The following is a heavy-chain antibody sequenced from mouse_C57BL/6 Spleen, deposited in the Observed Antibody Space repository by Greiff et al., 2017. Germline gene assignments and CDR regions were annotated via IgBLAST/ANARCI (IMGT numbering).Heavy chain of an antibody. Sequence: VQLQQSGAELVRPGASVKLSCTASGFNIKDDYMHWVKQRPEQGLEWIGWIDPENGDTEYASKFQGKATITADTSSTTAYLQLSSLTSEDTAVYYCTSDYDGGYAYWGQGTLVTVSA. J-gene: IGHJ3*01. D-gene: IGHD2-4*01. CDR2: IDPENGDT. CDR3: TSDYDGGYAY. CDR1: GFNIKDDY. V-gene: IGHV14-4*01.